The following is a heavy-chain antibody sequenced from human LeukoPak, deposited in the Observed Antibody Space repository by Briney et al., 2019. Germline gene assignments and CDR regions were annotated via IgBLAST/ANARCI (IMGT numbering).Heavy chain of an antibody. CDR1: GGSISSYY. D-gene: IGHD3-10*01. V-gene: IGHV4-59*01. Sequence: SETLSRTCTVSGGSISSYYWSWIRQPPGKGLEWIGYIYYSGSTNYNPSLKSRVTISVDTSKNQFSLKLSSVTAADTAVYYCARDRAVREPVVYYMDVWGKGNTVTVSS. CDR2: IYYSGST. J-gene: IGHJ6*03. CDR3: ARDRAVREPVVYYMDV.